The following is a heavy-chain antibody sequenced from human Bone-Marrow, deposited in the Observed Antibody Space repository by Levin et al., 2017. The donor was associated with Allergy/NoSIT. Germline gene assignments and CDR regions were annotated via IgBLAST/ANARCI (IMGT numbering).Heavy chain of an antibody. CDR2: ISGSGASS. Sequence: RSGGSLRLSCAASGFIFSTSAMSWVRQVPGKGLEWVASISGSGASSYYAFSMRGRLNISRDNSRNTLYLQINNLRAADTGIYYCAITSFGSGEHNWFGPWGQGTLVAVSS. V-gene: IGHV3-23*01. J-gene: IGHJ5*02. D-gene: IGHD3-10*01. CDR1: GFIFSTSA. CDR3: AITSFGSGEHNWFGP.